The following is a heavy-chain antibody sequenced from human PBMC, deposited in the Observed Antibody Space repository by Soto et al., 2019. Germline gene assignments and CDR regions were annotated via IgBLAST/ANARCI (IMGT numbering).Heavy chain of an antibody. V-gene: IGHV1-69*13. CDR3: ARRTQLSYYYYYGMDV. CDR1: GGTFSSYA. D-gene: IGHD5-18*01. J-gene: IGHJ6*02. CDR2: IIPIFGTA. Sequence: SVKVSCKASGGTFSSYAISWVRQAPGQGLEWMGGIIPIFGTANYTQKFQGRVTITADESTSTAYMELSSLRSEDTAVYYCARRTQLSYYYYYGMDVWGQGTTVTASS.